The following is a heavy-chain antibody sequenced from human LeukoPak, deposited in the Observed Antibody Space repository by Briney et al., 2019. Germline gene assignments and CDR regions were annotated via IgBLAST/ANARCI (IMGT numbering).Heavy chain of an antibody. D-gene: IGHD3-3*01. CDR2: INPNSGGT. V-gene: IGHV1-2*02. CDR1: GYTFTGYY. J-gene: IGHJ5*02. CDR3: ARRTYDFWSGYFFDP. Sequence: SVKVSCKASGYTFTGYYMHWVRQAPGQGLEWMGWINPNSGGTNYAQKFQGRVTMTRDTSISTAYMELSRLRSDDTAVYYCARRTYDFWSGYFFDPWGQGTLVTVSS.